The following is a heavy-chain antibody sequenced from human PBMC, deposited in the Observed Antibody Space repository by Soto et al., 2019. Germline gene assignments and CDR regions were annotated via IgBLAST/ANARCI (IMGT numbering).Heavy chain of an antibody. D-gene: IGHD3-10*01. CDR1: GVSISSGGYY. V-gene: IGHV4-31*03. J-gene: IGHJ6*03. Sequence: SETLSLTCTVSGVSISSGGYYWSWIRQHPGKGLELIGYIYYSGSTYYNPSLKSRVTISVDTSKNQFSLKLSSVTAADTAVYYCARCPYYYGSGSYYGYYYYMDVWGKGTTVTVSS. CDR3: ARCPYYYGSGSYYGYYYYMDV. CDR2: IYYSGST.